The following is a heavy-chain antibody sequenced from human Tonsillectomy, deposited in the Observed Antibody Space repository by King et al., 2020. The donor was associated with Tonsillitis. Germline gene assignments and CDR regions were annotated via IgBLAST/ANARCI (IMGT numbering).Heavy chain of an antibody. CDR2: ISVDNGNI. D-gene: IGHD2-2*01. Sequence: VQLVESGAEVKKPGASVKVSCKASGYTFTSYGISWVRQAPGQGLEWMGWISVDNGNINYAQKLQGRVNMTTDTSTGPAYIELGSRRSDDTAVYYCARDDRELVVHHLGYYGMDVWGQGTTVTVSS. CDR3: ARDDRELVVHHLGYYGMDV. CDR1: GYTFTSYG. J-gene: IGHJ6*02. V-gene: IGHV1-18*04.